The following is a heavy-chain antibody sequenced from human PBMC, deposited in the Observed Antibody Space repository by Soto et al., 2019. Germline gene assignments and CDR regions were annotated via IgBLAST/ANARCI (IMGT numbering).Heavy chain of an antibody. J-gene: IGHJ4*02. CDR1: GFTFSTYA. Sequence: GGSLRLSCAASGFTFSTYAMHWVRQAPGKGLEWVAVISYDGSNKYYADSVKGRFTISRDNSKNTLYLQMNSLRAEDTAVYYCARGKRQYYGSGSYSPYFDYWGQGTLVTVSS. CDR2: ISYDGSNK. CDR3: ARGKRQYYGSGSYSPYFDY. D-gene: IGHD3-10*01. V-gene: IGHV3-30-3*01.